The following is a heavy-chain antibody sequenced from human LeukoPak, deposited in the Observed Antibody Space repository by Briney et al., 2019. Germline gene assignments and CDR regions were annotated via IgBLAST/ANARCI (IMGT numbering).Heavy chain of an antibody. CDR1: GFTFSSYE. Sequence: GGSLRLSCAAAGFTFSSYEMNWVRQAPGKGLEWVSYISSSGSTIYYADSVKGRFTISRDNAKNSLYLQMNSLRAEDTAVYYCARNFSYYVLWGQGTLVTVSS. V-gene: IGHV3-48*03. J-gene: IGHJ4*02. CDR2: ISSSGSTI. D-gene: IGHD3-10*02. CDR3: ARNFSYYVL.